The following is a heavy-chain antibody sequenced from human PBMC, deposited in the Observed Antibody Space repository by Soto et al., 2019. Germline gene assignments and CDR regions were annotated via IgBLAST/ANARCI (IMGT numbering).Heavy chain of an antibody. CDR2: INPNSGST. D-gene: IGHD3-16*01. CDR3: ARAPMTRGDDWFDP. Sequence: ASVKVSCKASGYTFTSYYMHWVRQAPGQGLEWMGIINPNSGSTNYAQKLQGWVTMTRDTSISTAYMELSRLRSDATAVYYCARAPMTRGDDWFDPWGQGTLVTVSS. CDR1: GYTFTSYY. V-gene: IGHV1-2*04. J-gene: IGHJ5*02.